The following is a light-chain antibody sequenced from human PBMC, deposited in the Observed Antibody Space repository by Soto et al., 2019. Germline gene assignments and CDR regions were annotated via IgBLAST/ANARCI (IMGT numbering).Light chain of an antibody. Sequence: DIQMTQSPSSLSASVGDRVSVTCRASQSISTFLNWYQQRRGEDPKLLIYAARSLQSGVPSRFSGSGSGADFTLTIGTLQPEDFATYYWQQSYTTPRTFGQGTKVDVK. CDR1: QSISTF. V-gene: IGKV1-39*01. CDR3: QQSYTTPRT. J-gene: IGKJ1*01. CDR2: AAR.